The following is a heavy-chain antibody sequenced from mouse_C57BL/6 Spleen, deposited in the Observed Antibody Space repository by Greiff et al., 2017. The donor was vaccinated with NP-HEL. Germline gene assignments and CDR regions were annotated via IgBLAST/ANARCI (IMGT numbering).Heavy chain of an antibody. CDR1: GYTFTDYE. CDR2: IDPETGGT. Sequence: QVQLQQSGAELVRPGASVTLSCKASGYTFTDYEMHWVKQTPVHGLEWIGAIDPETGGTAYNQKFKGKAILTADKSSSTTYMELRSRTSEDSAVYYCTREKLGLGYYFDYWGQGTTLTVSS. J-gene: IGHJ2*01. CDR3: TREKLGLGYYFDY. V-gene: IGHV1-15*01. D-gene: IGHD4-1*01.